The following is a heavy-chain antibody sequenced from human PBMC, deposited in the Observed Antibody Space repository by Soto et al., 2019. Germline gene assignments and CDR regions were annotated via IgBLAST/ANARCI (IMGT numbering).Heavy chain of an antibody. J-gene: IGHJ5*02. CDR3: ARAYGGKTSYNWFDP. Sequence: QLQLQESGSGLVKPSQTLSLTCAVSGGSISSGGYSWSWIRQPPGKGLEWIGYIYHSGSTYYNPSLKSRVTISVDRSKNQFSLKLSSVTAADTAVYYCARAYGGKTSYNWFDPWGQGTLFTVSS. D-gene: IGHD2-15*01. V-gene: IGHV4-30-2*01. CDR2: IYHSGST. CDR1: GGSISSGGYS.